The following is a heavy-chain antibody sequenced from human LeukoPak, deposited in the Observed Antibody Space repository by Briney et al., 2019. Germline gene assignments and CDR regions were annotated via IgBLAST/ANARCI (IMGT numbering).Heavy chain of an antibody. CDR2: IYPRDGST. CDR3: ARDQEGFDY. CDR1: GYTFTSNY. Sequence: ASAKVSCKASGYTFTSNYIHWVRQAPGQGLEWMGMIYPRDGSTSYAQKFQGRVTVTRDTSTSTVHMELSGLRSEDTAVYYCARDQEGFDYWGQGTLVTVSS. V-gene: IGHV1-46*01. J-gene: IGHJ4*02.